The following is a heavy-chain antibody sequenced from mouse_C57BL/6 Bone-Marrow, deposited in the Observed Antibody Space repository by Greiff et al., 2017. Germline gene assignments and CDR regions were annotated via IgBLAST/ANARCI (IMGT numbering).Heavy chain of an antibody. Sequence: DVQLQESGPELVKPGASVKMSCKASGYTFTDYNMHWVKQSHGKSLEWIGYINPNNGGTSYNQKFKGKATLTVNKSSSTAYMELRSLTSEDSAVYYCAREMITTGQDFDYWGQGTTLTVSS. D-gene: IGHD2-4*01. CDR2: INPNNGGT. CDR1: GYTFTDYN. V-gene: IGHV1-22*01. J-gene: IGHJ2*01. CDR3: AREMITTGQDFDY.